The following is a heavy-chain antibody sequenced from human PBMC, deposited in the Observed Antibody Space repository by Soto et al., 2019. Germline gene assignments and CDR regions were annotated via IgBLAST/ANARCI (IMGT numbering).Heavy chain of an antibody. CDR1: GGSISSTTYY. CDR2: FFIGGNT. D-gene: IGHD5-12*01. Sequence: PSETLSLTCTVSGGSISSTTYYWGWMRQPPGKGLEWIASFFIGGNTYYNPSLKSRVTISVDTSKNQFSLKLSSVTAADTAVYYCARGTQTRRDGYNLVRAGRSGYFDYWGQGTLVNVSS. V-gene: IGHV4-39*01. J-gene: IGHJ4*02. CDR3: ARGTQTRRDGYNLVRAGRSGYFDY.